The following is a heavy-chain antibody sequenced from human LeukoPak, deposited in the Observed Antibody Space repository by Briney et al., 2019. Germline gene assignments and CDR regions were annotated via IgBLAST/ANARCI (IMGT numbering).Heavy chain of an antibody. CDR2: IIPIFGTA. J-gene: IGHJ3*02. Sequence: ASVKVSCKASGGTFSNYAISWVRQAPGQGLEWMGGIIPIFGTANYAQKFQGRVTITTDESTSTVYMEASSVRFEDTAVYYCAKDRASSSWSRDAFDIWGQGTVVTVSS. CDR1: GGTFSNYA. CDR3: AKDRASSSWSRDAFDI. V-gene: IGHV1-69*05. D-gene: IGHD6-13*01.